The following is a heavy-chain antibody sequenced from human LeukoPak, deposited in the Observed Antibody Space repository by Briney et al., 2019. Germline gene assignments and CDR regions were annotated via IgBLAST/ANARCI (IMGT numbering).Heavy chain of an antibody. CDR2: ISHSVDNT. CDR1: GFTFSNYA. Sequence: GGSLRLSCAASGFTFSNYAMSWVRQAPGKGLEWVSTISHSVDNTFYADSVKGRFTISRDDSKSTLYLQMNSLRAEDTAVYYCAKLKQPFDCWGQGTLVTVSS. J-gene: IGHJ4*02. D-gene: IGHD5-18*01. V-gene: IGHV3-23*01. CDR3: AKLKQPFDC.